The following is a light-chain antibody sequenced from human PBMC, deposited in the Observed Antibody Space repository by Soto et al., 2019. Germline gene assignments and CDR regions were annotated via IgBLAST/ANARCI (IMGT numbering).Light chain of an antibody. CDR3: SSCTSRFTFV. CDR2: EVT. J-gene: IGLJ1*01. V-gene: IGLV2-14*01. Sequence: QYALTQPASVSGSPGQSIAISCTGTRSDVGAYNYVSWYQQHPGKAPKLMISEVTNRPSGVSDRFSGSKSGNTASLTISGLQAEDEADYYCSSCTSRFTFVFGTGTKLTVL. CDR1: RSDVGAYNY.